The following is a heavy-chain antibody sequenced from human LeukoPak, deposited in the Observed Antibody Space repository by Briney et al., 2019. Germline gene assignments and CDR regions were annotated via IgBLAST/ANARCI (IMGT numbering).Heavy chain of an antibody. CDR2: INHSGST. V-gene: IGHV4-34*01. CDR3: ARVYERFLEWLAPKYGMDV. Sequence: KPSETLSLTCAVYGGSFSGYYWSWIRQPPGKGLEWIGEINHSGSTNYNPSLKSRVTISVDTSKNQFSLKLSSVTAADTAVYYCARVYERFLEWLAPKYGMDVWGQGTTVTVSS. J-gene: IGHJ6*02. D-gene: IGHD3-3*01. CDR1: GGSFSGYY.